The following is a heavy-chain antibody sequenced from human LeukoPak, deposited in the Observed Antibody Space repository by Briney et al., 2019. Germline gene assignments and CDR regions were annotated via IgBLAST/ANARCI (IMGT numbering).Heavy chain of an antibody. CDR3: ARELQYYYDSSGYHDY. Sequence: GGSLRLSCAASGFTFSSYEMNWVCQAPGKGLEWVSYISSSGSTIYYADSVKGRFTISRDNAKNSLYLQMNSLRAEDTAVYYCARELQYYYDSSGYHDYWGQGTLVTVSS. D-gene: IGHD3-22*01. CDR2: ISSSGSTI. J-gene: IGHJ4*02. V-gene: IGHV3-48*03. CDR1: GFTFSSYE.